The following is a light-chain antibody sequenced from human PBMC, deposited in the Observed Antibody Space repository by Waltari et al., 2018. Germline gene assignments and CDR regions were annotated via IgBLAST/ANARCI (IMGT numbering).Light chain of an antibody. J-gene: IGLJ2*01. CDR2: VNSDGSH. CDR1: SGHSTYA. V-gene: IGLV4-69*01. Sequence: QVALTQSPSASASLGASVKLTCTLSSGHSTYAIAWHQQQPGKGPRYLMKVNSDGSHYKGDGIPARFSGSSSGPERYLIISSLRSEDEADYYCQSWGFAIVAFGGGTKVTVL. CDR3: QSWGFAIVA.